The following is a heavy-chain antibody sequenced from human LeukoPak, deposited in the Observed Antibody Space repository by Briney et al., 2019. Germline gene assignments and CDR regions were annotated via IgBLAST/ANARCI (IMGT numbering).Heavy chain of an antibody. V-gene: IGHV5-51*01. CDR3: ARVQDRSSYFYYFDH. D-gene: IGHD3-22*01. Sequence: GESLKISCKGSGYIFTNYWVGWVRQMPGKGLEWMGIIYPGDSETRYSPSFQGQVTISANKSISTAYLQWNSLKDSDTAIFYGARVQDRSSYFYYFDHWGQGTLVTVSA. CDR1: GYIFTNYW. CDR2: IYPGDSET. J-gene: IGHJ4*02.